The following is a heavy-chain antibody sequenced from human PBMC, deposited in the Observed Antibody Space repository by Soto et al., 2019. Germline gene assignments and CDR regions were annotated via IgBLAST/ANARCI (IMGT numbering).Heavy chain of an antibody. J-gene: IGHJ4*02. CDR2: ISYDGSNK. D-gene: IGHD2-21*02. CDR3: ARGCGGDCSPYYFDY. CDR1: GFTFSSYA. V-gene: IGHV3-30-3*01. Sequence: VQLVESGGGVVQPGRSLGLSCAASGFTFSSYAMHWVRQAPGKGLEWVAVISYDGSNKYYADSVKGRFTISRDNSKNTLYLQMNSLRAEDTAVYYCARGCGGDCSPYYFDYWGQGTLVTVSS.